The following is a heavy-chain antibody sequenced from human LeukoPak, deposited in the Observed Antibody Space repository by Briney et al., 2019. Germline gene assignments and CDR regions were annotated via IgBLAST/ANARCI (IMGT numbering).Heavy chain of an antibody. V-gene: IGHV3-9*01. CDR3: AKEKGGSYYGFDY. Sequence: PGGSLRLSCAASGFTFDDYAMHWVRQAPGKGLEWVSGISWNSGSIGYADSVKGRFTISRDNAKNSLYLQMNSLRAEDTALYYCAKEKGGSYYGFDYWGQGTLVTVSS. J-gene: IGHJ4*02. D-gene: IGHD1-26*01. CDR1: GFTFDDYA. CDR2: ISWNSGSI.